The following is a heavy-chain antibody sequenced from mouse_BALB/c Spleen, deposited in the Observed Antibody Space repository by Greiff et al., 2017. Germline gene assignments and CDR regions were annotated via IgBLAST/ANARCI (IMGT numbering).Heavy chain of an antibody. Sequence: VQLQESGAELVRPGASVTLSCTASGYTFTDYEMHWVKQTPVHGLDWIGAIDPAPGGTAYNQKFKGKATLTADKSSSTAYMELRSLTSEDSAVYDCTRSSYYGSSPFAYWGQGTLVTVSA. V-gene: IGHV1-15*01. D-gene: IGHD1-1*01. J-gene: IGHJ3*01. CDR1: GYTFTDYE. CDR3: TRSSYYGSSPFAY. CDR2: IDPAPGGT.